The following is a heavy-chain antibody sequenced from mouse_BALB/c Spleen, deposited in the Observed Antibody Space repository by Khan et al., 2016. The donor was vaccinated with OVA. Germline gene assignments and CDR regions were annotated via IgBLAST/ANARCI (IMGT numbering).Heavy chain of an antibody. CDR1: GYSITSGYG. J-gene: IGHJ2*01. D-gene: IGHD1-2*01. V-gene: IGHV3-2*02. CDR2: ISYSGST. CDR3: ARTARIKY. Sequence: LQQSGPGLVKPSQSLSLTCTVTGYSITSGYGWNWIRQFPGNKLEWMGYISYSGSTNYNPSLKSRISITRDTSKNQFFLQLNSVTTEDTATYYRARTARIKYWGQGTTLTVSS.